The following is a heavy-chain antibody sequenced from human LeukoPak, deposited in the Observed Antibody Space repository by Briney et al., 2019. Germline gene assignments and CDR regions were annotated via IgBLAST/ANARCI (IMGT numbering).Heavy chain of an antibody. D-gene: IGHD3-3*01. Sequence: PGGSLRLSCAASGFTFSSYGMHWVRQAPGKGLEWVAFIRYDGSNKYYADSVKGRFTISRDNSKNTLYLQMNSLRAEDTAVYYCAKDFGLFLEWLLLGYWGQGTLVTVSS. J-gene: IGHJ4*02. CDR3: AKDFGLFLEWLLLGY. CDR2: IRYDGSNK. V-gene: IGHV3-30*02. CDR1: GFTFSSYG.